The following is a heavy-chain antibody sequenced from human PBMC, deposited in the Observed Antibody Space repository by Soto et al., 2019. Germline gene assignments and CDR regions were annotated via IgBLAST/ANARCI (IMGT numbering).Heavy chain of an antibody. CDR3: TRDVAFRGALTSKGAFHE. V-gene: IGHV3-30-3*01. CDR1: GFTFSNYA. Sequence: QGELVESGGGVVQTGGSLRLSCAASGFTFSNYAMHWVRQAPDKGLEWVAVISYDGTYKYYADSVEGRFTVSRDNSKNTLSLHLTSLTLEDTAMYYCTRDVAFRGALTSKGAFHEWGQGTLVSVSS. J-gene: IGHJ4*02. CDR2: ISYDGTYK. D-gene: IGHD2-21*01.